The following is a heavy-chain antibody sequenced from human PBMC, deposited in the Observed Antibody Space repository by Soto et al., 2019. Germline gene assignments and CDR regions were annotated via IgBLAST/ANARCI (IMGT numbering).Heavy chain of an antibody. CDR1: GFTFSSYG. CDR3: AKGLYSSGWLYYYYYYGMDV. CDR2: ISYDGSNK. J-gene: IGHJ6*02. V-gene: IGHV3-30*18. Sequence: VQLLESGGGVVQPGRSLRLSCAASGFTFSSYGMHWVRQAPGKGLEWVAVISYDGSNKYYADSVKGRFTISRDNSKNTLYLQMNSLRAEDTAVYYCAKGLYSSGWLYYYYYYGMDVWGQGTTVTVSS. D-gene: IGHD6-19*01.